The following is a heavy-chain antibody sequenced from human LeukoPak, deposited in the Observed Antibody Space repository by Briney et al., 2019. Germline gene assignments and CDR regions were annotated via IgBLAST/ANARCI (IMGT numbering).Heavy chain of an antibody. CDR2: ISGSGGTT. CDR1: GFTFSSYA. J-gene: IGHJ4*02. V-gene: IGHV3-23*01. D-gene: IGHD6-13*01. Sequence: PGGSLRLSCAASGFTFSSYAMSWVRQAPGKGLEWVSVISGSGGTTYYADSVKGRFTISRDNSKNTLYLQMNSLRADDTAVYYCAKSKGLGTSSSLGYWGQGTLVTVSP. CDR3: AKSKGLGTSSSLGY.